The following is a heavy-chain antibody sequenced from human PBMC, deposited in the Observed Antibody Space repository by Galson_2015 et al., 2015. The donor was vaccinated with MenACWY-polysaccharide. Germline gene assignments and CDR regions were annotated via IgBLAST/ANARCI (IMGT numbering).Heavy chain of an antibody. CDR3: AKAHIAARPDRRMVYFYYMDV. CDR1: GFTFSNYA. Sequence: SLRLSCAASGFTFSNYAMSWVRQAPGKGLEWVSAVSDSGDVTFYADSVKGRFTISRDNSKNTLYLQMNSLGAEDTARYYCAKAHIAARPDRRMVYFYYMDVWGKGTTVTVSS. J-gene: IGHJ6*03. CDR2: VSDSGDVT. D-gene: IGHD6-6*01. V-gene: IGHV3-23*01.